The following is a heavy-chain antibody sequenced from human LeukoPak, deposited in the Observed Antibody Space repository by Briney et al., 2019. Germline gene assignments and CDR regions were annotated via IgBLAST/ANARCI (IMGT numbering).Heavy chain of an antibody. V-gene: IGHV4-34*01. D-gene: IGHD6-13*01. J-gene: IGHJ2*01. CDR1: GGSFSSYY. CDR3: ARDRYSSSWYSQRYFDL. Sequence: SETLSLTCAVYGGSFSSYYWSWIRQSPGKGLEWIGKINHSGSTNYNPSLKSRVTISVDTSKNQFSLTLSSVTAADTAVYYCARDRYSSSWYSQRYFDLWGRGTLVTVSS. CDR2: INHSGST.